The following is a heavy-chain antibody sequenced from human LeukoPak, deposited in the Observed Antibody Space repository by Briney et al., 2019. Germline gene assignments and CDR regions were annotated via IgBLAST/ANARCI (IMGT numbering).Heavy chain of an antibody. D-gene: IGHD2-2*01. CDR1: GFTFDDYA. Sequence: GGSLRLSCTASGFTFDDYAMSWFRQAPGKGLEWVGFIRSKAYGGTTEYAASVKGRFTISRDDSKSIAYLQMNSLKTEDTAVYYCTVVPAAMPRVDYWGQGTLVTVSS. V-gene: IGHV3-49*03. J-gene: IGHJ4*02. CDR3: TVVPAAMPRVDY. CDR2: IRSKAYGGTT.